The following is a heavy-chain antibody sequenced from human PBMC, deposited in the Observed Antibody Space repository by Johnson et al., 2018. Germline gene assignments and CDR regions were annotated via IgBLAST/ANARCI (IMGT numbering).Heavy chain of an antibody. J-gene: IGHJ6*03. CDR3: ARPPRYYYYMDV. V-gene: IGHV3-48*02. CDR2: ISSSSSTI. CDR1: GFTFSSYS. Sequence: VQLVQSGGGLVQPGGSLRLSCAASGFTFSSYSMNWVRQAPGKGLEWVSYISSSSSTIYYADSVKGRFTISRDNANNSLYLQMNRLRDEDTAVYYCARPPRYYYYMDVWGKGTTVTVSS.